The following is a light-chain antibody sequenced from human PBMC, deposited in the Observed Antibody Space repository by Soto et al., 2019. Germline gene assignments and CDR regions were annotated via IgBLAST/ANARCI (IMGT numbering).Light chain of an antibody. Sequence: DIQMTQSPSTLSASVGDRVTITCRASQSISSWLAWYQQKPGKAPNLLIYKASSLESGVPSRFSGSGSGTEFTLTSSSPQPDDCATYYCQQYNTYPWTFGQGTKVEIK. CDR3: QQYNTYPWT. CDR2: KAS. CDR1: QSISSW. J-gene: IGKJ1*01. V-gene: IGKV1-5*03.